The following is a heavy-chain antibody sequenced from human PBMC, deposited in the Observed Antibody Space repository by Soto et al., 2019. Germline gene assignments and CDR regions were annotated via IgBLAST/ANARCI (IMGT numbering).Heavy chain of an antibody. J-gene: IGHJ6*03. V-gene: IGHV5-51*01. Sequence: GESLKISCKGSGYSFTSYWIGWVRQMPGKGLEWMGIIYPGDSDTRYSPSFQGQVTISADKSISTAYLQWSSLKASDTAMYYCARHVGSSHVGFYYMDVWGKGTTVTVSS. CDR2: IYPGDSDT. D-gene: IGHD2-15*01. CDR1: GYSFTSYW. CDR3: ARHVGSSHVGFYYMDV.